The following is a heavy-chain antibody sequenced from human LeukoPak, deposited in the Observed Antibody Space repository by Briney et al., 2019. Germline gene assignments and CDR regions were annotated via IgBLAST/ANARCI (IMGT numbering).Heavy chain of an antibody. J-gene: IGHJ4*02. CDR1: GFTFSNAW. D-gene: IGHD1-7*01. V-gene: IGHV3-15*01. Sequence: PGGSLRLSCAASGFTFSNAWMSWFRQAPGKGLEWVGRIKGKTDGGTTDYAAPVKGRFTISRDDSKNTLYLQMNSLKTEDTAMYYCTTGTRGYWGQGTLVTVSS. CDR3: TTGTRGY. CDR2: IKGKTDGGTT.